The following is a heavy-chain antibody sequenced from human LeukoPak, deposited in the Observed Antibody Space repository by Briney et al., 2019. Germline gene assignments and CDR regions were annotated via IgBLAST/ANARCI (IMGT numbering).Heavy chain of an antibody. CDR2: INPNSGGT. Sequence: ASVKVSCKASGYTFTGYYMHLVRQTPGQGLEWMGWINPNSGGTNYAQKFQGRVTMTRDTSISTAYMELSRLRSDDTAVYYCATLRFGIAAAGIDYWGQGTLVTVSS. V-gene: IGHV1-2*02. CDR1: GYTFTGYY. CDR3: ATLRFGIAAAGIDY. J-gene: IGHJ4*02. D-gene: IGHD6-13*01.